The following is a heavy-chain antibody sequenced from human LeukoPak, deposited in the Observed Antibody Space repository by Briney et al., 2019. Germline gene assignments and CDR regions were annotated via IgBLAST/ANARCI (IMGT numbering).Heavy chain of an antibody. D-gene: IGHD6-19*01. CDR2: ISSSSSYI. CDR1: GFTFSSYS. J-gene: IGHJ4*02. Sequence: GGSLRLSCAASGFTFSSYSMNWVRQAPGKGLDWGSSISSSSSYIYYADSVKGRFTISRDNAKNSLYLQMNSLRAEDTAVYYCARDLIAVAGQYWGQGTLVTVSS. CDR3: ARDLIAVAGQY. V-gene: IGHV3-21*01.